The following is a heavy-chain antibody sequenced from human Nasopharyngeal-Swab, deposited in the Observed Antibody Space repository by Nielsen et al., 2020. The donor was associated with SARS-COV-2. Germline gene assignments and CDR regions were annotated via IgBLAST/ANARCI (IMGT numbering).Heavy chain of an antibody. J-gene: IGHJ6*02. CDR3: ARNFRGYSGYEEDGMDV. CDR2: FDPEDGET. V-gene: IGHV1-24*01. CDR1: GYTLTELS. D-gene: IGHD5-12*01. Sequence: ASVKVSCKVSGYTLTELSMHWVRQAPGKGLEWMGGFDPEDGETNYAQKFQGRVTITADESTSTAYMGLGSLRSEDTAVYYCARNFRGYSGYEEDGMDVWGQGTTVTVSS.